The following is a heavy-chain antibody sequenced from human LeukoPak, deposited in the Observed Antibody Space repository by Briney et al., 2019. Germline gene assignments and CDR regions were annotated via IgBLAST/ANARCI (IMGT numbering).Heavy chain of an antibody. J-gene: IGHJ4*02. V-gene: IGHV1-69*13. D-gene: IGHD6-13*01. CDR2: IIPIFGTA. CDR3: ARDRFPRIAAARMDY. CDR1: GGTFSSYA. Sequence: ASVKVSFKASGGTFSSYAISWVRQAPGQGLEWMGGIIPIFGTANYAQKFQGRVTITADESTSTAYMELSSLRSEDTAVYYCARDRFPRIAAARMDYWGQGTLVTVSS.